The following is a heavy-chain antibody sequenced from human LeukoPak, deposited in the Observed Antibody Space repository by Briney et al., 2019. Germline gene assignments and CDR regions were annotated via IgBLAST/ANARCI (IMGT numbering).Heavy chain of an antibody. V-gene: IGHV3-23*01. D-gene: IGHD1-26*01. CDR2: ISGSGGST. CDR1: GLTFSSYA. CDR3: ASGYSGSYFLFDG. J-gene: IGHJ4*02. Sequence: GGSLRLSCAASGLTFSSYAMSWVRQAPGKGLEWVSAISGSGGSTYYADSVKGRFTISRDNSKNTLYLQMNSRRAEDTAVYYCASGYSGSYFLFDGWGQGTLVTVSS.